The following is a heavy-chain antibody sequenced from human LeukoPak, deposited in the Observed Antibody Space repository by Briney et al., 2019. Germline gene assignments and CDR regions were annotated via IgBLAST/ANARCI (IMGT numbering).Heavy chain of an antibody. CDR3: AREPLEYSSSHFDY. J-gene: IGHJ4*02. CDR1: GFTFSSYS. CDR2: ISSSSSYI. V-gene: IGHV3-21*01. Sequence: PGGSLRLSCAASGFTFSSYSMNWVRQAPGKGLEWVSSISSSSSYIYYADSVKGRFTISRDNAKNSLYLQMNSLRAEDTAVYYCAREPLEYSSSHFDYWGQGTLVTVSS. D-gene: IGHD6-6*01.